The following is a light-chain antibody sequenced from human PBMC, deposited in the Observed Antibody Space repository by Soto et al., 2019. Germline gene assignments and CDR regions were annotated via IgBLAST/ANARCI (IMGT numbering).Light chain of an antibody. V-gene: IGLV2-14*01. CDR3: SSYTSNSAPYV. CDR2: QVS. J-gene: IGLJ1*01. CDR1: SSDVGGYNY. Sequence: QSALTQPASVSGSPGQSITISCTGTSSDVGGYNYVSWFQQHPGKPPKLLIYQVSHRPSGVSNRFSGSKSGSTASLTISGLQAEDEADYYCSSYTSNSAPYVFGTGTKVTV.